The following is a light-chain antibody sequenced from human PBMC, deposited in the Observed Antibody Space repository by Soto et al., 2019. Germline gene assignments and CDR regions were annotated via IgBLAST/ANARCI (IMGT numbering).Light chain of an antibody. Sequence: DIQMTQSPSSLSASVGDRVTIACRASQSISSYLNWYQQKPGKAPKLLIYAASSLQSGVPSRFSGSGSGTDFTLIISSLQPEDFATYYCQQSYSTPLTCGGGTKVELK. CDR2: AAS. CDR3: QQSYSTPLT. CDR1: QSISSY. J-gene: IGKJ4*01. V-gene: IGKV1-39*01.